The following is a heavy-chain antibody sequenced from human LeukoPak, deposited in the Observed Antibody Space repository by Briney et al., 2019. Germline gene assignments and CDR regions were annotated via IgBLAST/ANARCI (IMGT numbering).Heavy chain of an antibody. CDR2: FDPEDGET. J-gene: IGHJ4*02. D-gene: IGHD4-23*01. Sequence: ASVKVSCKVSGYTLSELSMHWVRQAPGKGLEWMGGFDPEDGETIYAQKFQGRVTMTEDTPTDTAYMELSSLRSEDTAVYYCATLLPNDNSPKRNPPDYWGQGTLVTVSS. CDR3: ATLLPNDNSPKRNPPDY. CDR1: GYTLSELS. V-gene: IGHV1-24*01.